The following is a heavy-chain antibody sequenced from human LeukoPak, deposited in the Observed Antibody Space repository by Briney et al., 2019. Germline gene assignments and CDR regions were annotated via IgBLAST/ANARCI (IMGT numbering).Heavy chain of an antibody. J-gene: IGHJ4*02. CDR2: INTGNGDT. D-gene: IGHD1-26*01. Sequence: ASVTVSCKASGYTFTSYAMHWVRQAPGQRLEWLGWINTGNGDTRYSQTFQGRVTITRDTSASTAYMELSSLRPEDTAMYYCARDMGSGSLHYWGQGTLVTVSS. CDR3: ARDMGSGSLHY. CDR1: GYTFTSYA. V-gene: IGHV1-3*04.